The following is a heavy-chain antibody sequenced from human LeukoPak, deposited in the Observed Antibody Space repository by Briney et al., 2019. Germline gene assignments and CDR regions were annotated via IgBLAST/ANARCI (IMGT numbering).Heavy chain of an antibody. Sequence: SVKVSCKASGFTFTRSAMQWVRQARGQRLEWIGWIVVGSGNTKYAQKFQERVTITRDMSTGTAYMELSSLRSEDTAVYYCARDQDILTGYYTQVDYWGQGTLVTVSS. CDR1: GFTFTRSA. CDR3: ARDQDILTGYYTQVDY. J-gene: IGHJ4*02. V-gene: IGHV1-58*02. CDR2: IVVGSGNT. D-gene: IGHD3-9*01.